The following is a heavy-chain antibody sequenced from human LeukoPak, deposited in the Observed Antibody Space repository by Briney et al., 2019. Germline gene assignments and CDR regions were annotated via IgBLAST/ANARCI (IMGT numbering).Heavy chain of an antibody. CDR3: ARDGYNFHPFDY. CDR2: INHSGST. V-gene: IGHV4-34*01. Sequence: SETLSLTCAVYGGSFSGYYWSWIRQPPGKGLEWIGEINHSGSTNYNPSLKSRVTISVDTSKNQFSLKLSSVTAADTAVYYCARDGYNFHPFDYWGQGTLVTVSS. CDR1: GGSFSGYY. J-gene: IGHJ4*02. D-gene: IGHD5-12*01.